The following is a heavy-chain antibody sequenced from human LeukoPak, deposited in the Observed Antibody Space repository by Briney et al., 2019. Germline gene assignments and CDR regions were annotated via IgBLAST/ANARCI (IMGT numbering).Heavy chain of an antibody. J-gene: IGHJ5*02. Sequence: SETLSLTCTASGGSFSSGSYYWSWIRQPPGKGLEWIGYIYYSGSTNYNPSLKSRVTISVDTSKNQFSLKLSSVTAADTAVYYCARGAAMGPHWFDPWGQGTLVTVSS. V-gene: IGHV4-61*01. CDR1: GGSFSSGSYY. CDR3: ARGAAMGPHWFDP. CDR2: IYYSGST. D-gene: IGHD5-18*01.